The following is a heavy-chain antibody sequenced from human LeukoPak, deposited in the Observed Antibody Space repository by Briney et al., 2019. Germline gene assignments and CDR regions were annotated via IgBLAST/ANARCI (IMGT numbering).Heavy chain of an antibody. D-gene: IGHD3-22*01. J-gene: IGHJ4*02. CDR2: IHHSGGT. Sequence: SETLSLTCRVYDGSFTDYNWSWIRQSPGKGLQWIAEIHHSGGTNYSPTLKSRFTLSVDTSKNQVSLNLRSVTAADTAVYYCVRNGYDSSGYYFWSDYRGQGTLVTVSS. CDR3: VRNGYDSSGYYFWSDY. CDR1: DGSFTDYN. V-gene: IGHV4-34*01.